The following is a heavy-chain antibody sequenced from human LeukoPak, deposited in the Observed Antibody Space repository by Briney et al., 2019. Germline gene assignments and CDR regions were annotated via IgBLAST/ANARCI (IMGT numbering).Heavy chain of an antibody. D-gene: IGHD3-10*02. Sequence: PGGSLRLSCGVSGFTFSSYWMSWVRQAPGKGLEWVANIKEDGSERYYVDSVKGRFTISRDNAKSSLYLQMNSLGAEDTAVYYCARGNNYVSYYFDYWGQGTLVTVSS. J-gene: IGHJ4*02. CDR3: ARGNNYVSYYFDY. CDR1: GFTFSSYW. CDR2: IKEDGSER. V-gene: IGHV3-7*01.